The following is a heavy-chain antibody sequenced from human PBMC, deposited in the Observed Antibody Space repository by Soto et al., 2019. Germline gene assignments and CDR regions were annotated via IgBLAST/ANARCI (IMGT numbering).Heavy chain of an antibody. V-gene: IGHV6-1*01. CDR3: ARDKGSIVGATMFDY. Sequence: SQTLSITCAISGDSVSSNSAAWNWIRQSPSRGLEWLGRTYYRSKWYNDYAVSVKSRITINPDTSKNQFSLQLNSVTPEDTAVYYCARDKGSIVGATMFDYWGQGTLVTAPQ. CDR2: TYYRSKWYN. D-gene: IGHD1-26*01. CDR1: GDSVSSNSAA. J-gene: IGHJ4*02.